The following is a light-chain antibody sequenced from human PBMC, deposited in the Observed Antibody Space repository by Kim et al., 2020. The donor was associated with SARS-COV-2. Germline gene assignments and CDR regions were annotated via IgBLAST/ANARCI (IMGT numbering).Light chain of an antibody. Sequence: SASVGDRVTITCRASQSISSWLAWYQQKPGKAPKLLIYDASTMESGVPSRFSGAGSGTEFTLTISSLQPDDFATYYCQQYNSYLHTFGQGTKLEI. CDR3: QQYNSYLHT. J-gene: IGKJ2*01. V-gene: IGKV1-5*01. CDR1: QSISSW. CDR2: DAS.